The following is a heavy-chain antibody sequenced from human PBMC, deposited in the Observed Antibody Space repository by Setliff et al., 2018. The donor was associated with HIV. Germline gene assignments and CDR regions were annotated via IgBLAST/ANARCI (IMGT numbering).Heavy chain of an antibody. V-gene: IGHV3-23*01. Sequence: GVLRLSCAAPGFTFSSYSMNWVRQAPGKGLEWVSYISGTGVSTYYADSVKGRFTISRDNSKNTLYLQMNTLRPDDTAVYYCAREMTDLLSFDYWGLGTLVTVSS. CDR2: ISGTGVST. CDR3: AREMTDLLSFDY. CDR1: GFTFSSYS. J-gene: IGHJ4*02.